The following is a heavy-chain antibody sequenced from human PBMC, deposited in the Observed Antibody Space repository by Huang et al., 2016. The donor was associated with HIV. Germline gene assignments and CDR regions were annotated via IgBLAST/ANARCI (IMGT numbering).Heavy chain of an antibody. V-gene: IGHV5-51*01. CDR2: IFPDDSDT. Sequence: VQLVQSGAEVKKPGESLKISCKGSGYSVSSYWIAWVRQMPGKGLEWMGIIFPDDSDTTYRPAFEGQITISADKSIGTAYLQWSSLKASDTAMYYCARRFSSSSGYFDYWGQGSLVTVSS. CDR1: GYSVSSYW. J-gene: IGHJ4*02. D-gene: IGHD6-6*01. CDR3: ARRFSSSSGYFDY.